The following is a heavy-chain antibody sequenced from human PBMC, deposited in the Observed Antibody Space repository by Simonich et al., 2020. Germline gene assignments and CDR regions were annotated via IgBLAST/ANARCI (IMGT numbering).Heavy chain of an antibody. J-gene: IGHJ3*02. V-gene: IGHV1-2*02. CDR2: THPNIGGQ. Sequence: QVQLVQSGAEVKKPGASVKVSCKASGYTFTGYYMHWVRQAPGQGIVWRGCTHPNIGGQNNDQKFQGRVTMTRETSISTAYMELSRLRSDDTAVYYCARVRFEAFDIWGQGTMVTVSS. CDR1: GYTFTGYY. CDR3: ARVRFEAFDI.